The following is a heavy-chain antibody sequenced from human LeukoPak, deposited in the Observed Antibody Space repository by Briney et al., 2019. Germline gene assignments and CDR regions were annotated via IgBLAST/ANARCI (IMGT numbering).Heavy chain of an antibody. CDR3: ARVGLTTVRAFDI. CDR2: IYPGDSDT. D-gene: IGHD4-17*01. V-gene: IGHV5-51*01. Sequence: GESLKISCKGSGYSFTSYWIGWVRQMPGKGLEWKGIIYPGDSDTRYSPSFQGQVTISADKSISTAYLQWSSLKASDTAMYYCARVGLTTVRAFDIWGQGTMVTVSS. CDR1: GYSFTSYW. J-gene: IGHJ3*02.